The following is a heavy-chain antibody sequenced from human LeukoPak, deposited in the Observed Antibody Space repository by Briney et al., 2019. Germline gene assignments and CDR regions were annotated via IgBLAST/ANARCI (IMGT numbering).Heavy chain of an antibody. V-gene: IGHV4-31*03. D-gene: IGHD3-10*01. CDR3: VRTCHGSGSYDDR. Sequence: SHTLTLTSTVSGGSISSGDYYWGWIRQLPAKGLEWIGYIYYSGRTYYNPSLKSRLIISIDTSKNQFSLNLNSVTAADTAVYYCVRTCHGSGSYDDRWGQGTLVTVSS. J-gene: IGHJ4*02. CDR2: IYYSGRT. CDR1: GGSISSGDYY.